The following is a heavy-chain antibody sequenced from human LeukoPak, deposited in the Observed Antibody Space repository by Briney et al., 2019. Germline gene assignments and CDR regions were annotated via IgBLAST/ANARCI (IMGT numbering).Heavy chain of an antibody. CDR2: ISFDATKE. Sequence: GGSLRLSCAASGFTFSNYAMHWVRQAPGKGLEWVAVISFDATKEYFGKSVKGRFTISRDNSKATLYLQMHRLRIEDSALYFCARFKVGTNTTQKNAFDIWGRGKVVAVSS. CDR3: ARFKVGTNTTQKNAFDI. D-gene: IGHD1-1*01. CDR1: GFTFSNYA. J-gene: IGHJ3*02. V-gene: IGHV3-30*11.